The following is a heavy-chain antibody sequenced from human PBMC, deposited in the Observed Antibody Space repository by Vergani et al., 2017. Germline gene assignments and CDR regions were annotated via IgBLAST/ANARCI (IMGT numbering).Heavy chain of an antibody. Sequence: QVQLQESGPGLLKPSQTLSLTCTVSGASVSRGTYYWTWIRQPAGKKLEWIVRMYTSGHTIYNPSLKSRVTMSVDTSKNQFSLQLSSVTAADTAVYYCARASHCINCYSEGPNGPGYYYMDVWGKGTTVTVSS. CDR2: MYTSGHT. CDR1: GASVSRGTYY. D-gene: IGHD2-21*01. J-gene: IGHJ6*03. CDR3: ARASHCINCYSEGPNGPGYYYMDV. V-gene: IGHV4-61*02.